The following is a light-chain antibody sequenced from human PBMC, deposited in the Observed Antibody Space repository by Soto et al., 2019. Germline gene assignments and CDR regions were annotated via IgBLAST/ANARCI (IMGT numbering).Light chain of an antibody. CDR2: DAS. Sequence: EIVLTQSPGTLSLSPGERATLSCRASESVPKNYLAWYQQEPGRAPRLLMYDASTRATGIPDRFSGSGSGTDFTLTISRLEPEDFAVYYCHHYAWSPQTFGQGTKVEIK. CDR3: HHYAWSPQT. CDR1: ESVPKNY. V-gene: IGKV3-20*01. J-gene: IGKJ1*01.